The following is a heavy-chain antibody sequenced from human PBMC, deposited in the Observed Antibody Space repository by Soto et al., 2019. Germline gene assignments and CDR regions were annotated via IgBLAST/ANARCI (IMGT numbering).Heavy chain of an antibody. V-gene: IGHV4-59*01. CDR2: IYYSGST. CDR3: ARVRRGYSYGYYFDY. D-gene: IGHD5-18*01. J-gene: IGHJ4*02. CDR1: GCSISSYY. Sequence: QVQLQESGPGLVKPSETLSLTCTVSGCSISSYYWSWIRQPPGKGLEWIGYIYYSGSTNYNPSLKSRVTISVDTSKNHFSLKLSSVTAADTAVYYCARVRRGYSYGYYFDYWGQGTLVTVSS.